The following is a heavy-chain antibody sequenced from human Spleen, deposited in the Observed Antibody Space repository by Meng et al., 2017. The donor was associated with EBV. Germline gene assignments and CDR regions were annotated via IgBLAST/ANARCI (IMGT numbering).Heavy chain of an antibody. J-gene: IGHJ4*02. D-gene: IGHD5-18*01. V-gene: IGHV1-2*06. Sequence: QVKLVQCGAEVKKPGASVKVSCKASGYSFTDFSIHWVRQVPGQGLEWMGRLNPNSGGTNYAQNFQGRVTMTSDTSISTAYMALSGLTSDDTAVYYCASAYIYVFDYWGQGTLVTVSS. CDR2: LNPNSGGT. CDR1: GYSFTDFS. CDR3: ASAYIYVFDY.